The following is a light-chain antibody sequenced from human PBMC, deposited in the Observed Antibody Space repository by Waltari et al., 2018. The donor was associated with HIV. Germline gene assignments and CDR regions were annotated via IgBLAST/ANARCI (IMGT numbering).Light chain of an antibody. Sequence: DIAMPQSPDSLAVSLGEKVNINCKSSQTVLHSSSNKNHLAWYQEKAGQRPKLLIYWASTRESGVPDRFIGSGSGTYFSLTIGSLQAEDVAVYYCQQYYSFPLTFGGGTAVEIK. V-gene: IGKV4-1*01. CDR2: WAS. CDR3: QQYYSFPLT. J-gene: IGKJ4*01. CDR1: QTVLHSSSNKNH.